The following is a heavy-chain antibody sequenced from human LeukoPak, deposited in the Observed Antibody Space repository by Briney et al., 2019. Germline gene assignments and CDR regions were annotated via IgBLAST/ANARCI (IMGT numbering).Heavy chain of an antibody. CDR1: GFTVSSNY. D-gene: IGHD5-18*01. CDR3: ARAMDYYFDY. Sequence: QSGGSLRLSCAASGFTVSSNYMSWVRQAPGKGLEWVSVIYSGGSTYYADSVKGRFTISGDNSKNTLYLQMNSLRAEDTAVYYCARAMDYYFDYWGQGTLVTVSS. V-gene: IGHV3-53*01. CDR2: IYSGGST. J-gene: IGHJ4*02.